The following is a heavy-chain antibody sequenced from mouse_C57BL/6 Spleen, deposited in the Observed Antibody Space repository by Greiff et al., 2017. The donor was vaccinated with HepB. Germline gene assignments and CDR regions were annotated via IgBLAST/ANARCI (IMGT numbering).Heavy chain of an antibody. CDR2: ISSGSSTI. CDR1: GFTFSDYG. J-gene: IGHJ4*01. D-gene: IGHD1-1*01. V-gene: IGHV5-17*01. CDR3: ARGRYYGSSPYAMDY. Sequence: DVKLVESGGGLVKPGGSLKLSCAASGFTFSDYGMHWVRQAPEKGLEWVAYISSGSSTIYYADTVKGRFTISRDNAKNTLFLQMTSLRSEDTAMYYCARGRYYGSSPYAMDYWGQGTSVTVSS.